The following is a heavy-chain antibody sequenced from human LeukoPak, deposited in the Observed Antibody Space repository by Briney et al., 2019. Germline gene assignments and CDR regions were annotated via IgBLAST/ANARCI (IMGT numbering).Heavy chain of an antibody. CDR2: IYHSGST. J-gene: IGHJ4*02. D-gene: IGHD3-22*01. CDR1: GYSISSGYY. V-gene: IGHV4-38-2*02. CDR3: AREVRPPYYYDSSGCYYFDY. Sequence: SETLSLTCTVSGYSISSGYYWGWIRQPPGRGLEWIGSIYHSGSTYYNPSLKSRVTISVDTSKNQFSLKLSSVTAADTAVYYCAREVRPPYYYDSSGCYYFDYWGQGTLVTVSS.